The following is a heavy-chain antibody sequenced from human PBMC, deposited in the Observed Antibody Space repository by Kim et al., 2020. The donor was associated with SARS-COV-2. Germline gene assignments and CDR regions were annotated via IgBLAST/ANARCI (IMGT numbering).Heavy chain of an antibody. CDR2: SGGT. CDR3: ARGGTSGY. D-gene: IGHD1-26*01. Sequence: SGGTNYAQKFQGRVTMTRDTSISTAYMELSRLRSDDTAVYYCARGGTSGYWGQGTLVTVSS. J-gene: IGHJ4*02. V-gene: IGHV1-2*02.